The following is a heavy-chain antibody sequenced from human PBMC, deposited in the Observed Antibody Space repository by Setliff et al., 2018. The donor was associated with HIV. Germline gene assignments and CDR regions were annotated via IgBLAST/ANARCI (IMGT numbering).Heavy chain of an antibody. J-gene: IGHJ5*01. CDR2: IYYTGIT. V-gene: IGHV4-59*11. D-gene: IGHD1-1*01. Sequence: SETLSLTCTVSGGAINSHYWSWIRQPPGMRLEWIGFIYYTGITTYIPSFENRVTIEVDTSKNQFSLKLHSVSAADTALYYCARHSRRGWFDYWGQGTLVTVSS. CDR3: ARHSRRGWFDY. CDR1: GGAINSHY.